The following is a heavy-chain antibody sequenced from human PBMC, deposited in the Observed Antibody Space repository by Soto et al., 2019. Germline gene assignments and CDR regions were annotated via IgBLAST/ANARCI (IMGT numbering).Heavy chain of an antibody. V-gene: IGHV3-30*18. D-gene: IGHD2-15*01. CDR2: ISYGGSHK. CDR3: AKEMFPRTVLDSSSPWGDF. Sequence: GGSLRLSCTASGFTFSEYGIHWVRQAPGKGLEWVAVISYGGSHKYYAGSVKGRFTISRDDSKNTVYLQMNSLKTDDTAVYYCAKEMFPRTVLDSSSPWGDFWGRGSLVTVSS. J-gene: IGHJ4*02. CDR1: GFTFSEYG.